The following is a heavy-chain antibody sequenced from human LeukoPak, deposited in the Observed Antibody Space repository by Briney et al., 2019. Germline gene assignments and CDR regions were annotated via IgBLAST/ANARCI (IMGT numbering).Heavy chain of an antibody. Sequence: PGGSLRLSCAVSGFTFSSYYMHWVRQTPGKGLVWVSRISSDGSNTNYADSVKGRFTISRDNAKNTLYLQMNSLRAEDTAVYYCIRVPYWGQGALVTFSS. CDR3: IRVPY. V-gene: IGHV3-74*01. J-gene: IGHJ4*02. CDR1: GFTFSSYY. CDR2: ISSDGSNT.